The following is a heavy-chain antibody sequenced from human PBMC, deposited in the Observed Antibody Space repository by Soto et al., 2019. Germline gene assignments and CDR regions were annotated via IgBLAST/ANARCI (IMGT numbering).Heavy chain of an antibody. CDR1: VGSFSVFY. V-gene: IGHV4-34*01. CDR3: ARMAGTWYFDL. J-gene: IGHJ2*01. Sequence: SETPSITCVFHVGSFSVFYWTWIRQPPGKGLEWIGEINHSGSSNYNPRLKSRVAMSLDTSRNQFSLSLNSVTAADTAVYYCARMAGTWYFDLWGRGTMVTVSS. CDR2: INHSGSS.